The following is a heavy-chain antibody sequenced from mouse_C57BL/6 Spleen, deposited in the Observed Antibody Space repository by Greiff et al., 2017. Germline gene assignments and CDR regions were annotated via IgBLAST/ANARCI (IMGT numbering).Heavy chain of an antibody. Sequence: VQLQQSGAELMKPGASVKLSCKATGYTFTGYWIEWVKQRPGHGLEWIGEILPGGGSTNYNEKFKGKATLTADTSSNTAYMQLSILTTEDSAIXYCARSFSYCGGYYAMDYWGQGTSVTVAS. J-gene: IGHJ4*01. V-gene: IGHV1-9*01. CDR1: GYTFTGYW. CDR3: ARSFSYCGGYYAMDY. CDR2: ILPGGGST. D-gene: IGHD2-12*01.